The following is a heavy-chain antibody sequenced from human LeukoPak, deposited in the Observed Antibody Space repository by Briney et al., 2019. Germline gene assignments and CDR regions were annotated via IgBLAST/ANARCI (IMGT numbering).Heavy chain of an antibody. Sequence: GGSLRLSCAASGFSFSNYGMDWVRQASGKGLEWVAFIRYDGSNKYYADSVKGRSTISRDNSKNTLYLQMNSLRAEDTAVYYCAKEVGSMADYYNYMGVWGKGTTVTVSS. CDR3: AKEVGSMADYYNYMGV. D-gene: IGHD1-26*01. V-gene: IGHV3-30*02. CDR2: IRYDGSNK. CDR1: GFSFSNYG. J-gene: IGHJ6*03.